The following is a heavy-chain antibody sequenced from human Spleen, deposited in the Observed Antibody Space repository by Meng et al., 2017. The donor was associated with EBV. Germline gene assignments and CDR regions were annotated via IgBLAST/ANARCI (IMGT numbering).Heavy chain of an antibody. V-gene: IGHV4-34*01. D-gene: IGHD6-6*01. Sequence: QGQLQEWGAGLLKPSETLSLTCAVYGGSLSGFYWIWIRQSPEKGLEWIGESNHSGSTTYNPSLKSRVTISVDTSKDQFSLRLTSVTAADTAIYYCARGRTVARSPWSDPWGQGTLVTVSS. CDR2: SNHSGST. CDR3: ARGRTVARSPWSDP. J-gene: IGHJ5*02. CDR1: GGSLSGFY.